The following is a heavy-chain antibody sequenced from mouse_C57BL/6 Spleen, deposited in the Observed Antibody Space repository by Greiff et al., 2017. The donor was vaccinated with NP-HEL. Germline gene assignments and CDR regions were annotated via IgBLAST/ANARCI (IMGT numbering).Heavy chain of an antibody. Sequence: VQLQQSGAELMKPGASVKLSCKATGYTFTGYWIEWVKQRHGHGLEWIGEILPGSGSTTYNEKFKGKATFTADTSSTTPHMRLSSRTTEDSGIWYGARWGGSPFAYWGQATLVTVSA. V-gene: IGHV1-9*01. D-gene: IGHD1-1*02. J-gene: IGHJ3*01. CDR3: ARWGGSPFAY. CDR2: ILPGSGST. CDR1: GYTFTGYW.